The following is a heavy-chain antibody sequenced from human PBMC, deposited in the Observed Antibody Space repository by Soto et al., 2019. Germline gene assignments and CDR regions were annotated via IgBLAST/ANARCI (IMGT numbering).Heavy chain of an antibody. D-gene: IGHD4-4*01. CDR2: INHSGST. CDR1: GGSFSGYY. J-gene: IGHJ4*02. CDR3: ASAKGGNSGFDY. Sequence: QVQLQQWGAGLLKPSETLSLTCAVYGGSFSGYYWSWIRQPPGEGLEWIGEINHSGSTNYNPSLKSRVTISVDTSKNQFALKLSSVTAADTAVYYCASAKGGNSGFDYWGQGILVTVSS. V-gene: IGHV4-34*01.